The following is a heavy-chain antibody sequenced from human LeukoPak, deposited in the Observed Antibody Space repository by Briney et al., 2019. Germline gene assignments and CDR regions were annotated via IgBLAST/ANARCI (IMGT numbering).Heavy chain of an antibody. V-gene: IGHV3-23*01. D-gene: IGHD2-15*01. Sequence: PGGSLRLSCAASGFTFSSYAMSWVRQAPGKGLEWVSAISGSGGSTYYADSVKGRFTISRDNSKNTLYLQMNSLRAEDTAVYYCAKASGRVVVAASSYGMDVWGQGTTVTVSS. CDR1: GFTFSSYA. CDR2: ISGSGGST. CDR3: AKASGRVVVAASSYGMDV. J-gene: IGHJ6*02.